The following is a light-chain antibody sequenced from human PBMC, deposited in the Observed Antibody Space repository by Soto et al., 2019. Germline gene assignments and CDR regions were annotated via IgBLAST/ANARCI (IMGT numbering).Light chain of an antibody. J-gene: IGLJ3*02. CDR2: GNN. V-gene: IGLV1-44*01. Sequence: QSVLTQPPSASGTPGQRVTISCSGSSSNIGSNTVNWYQQLPGTAPKLLIYGNNQRPSGVPDRFSGSKSGTSASLAISGLQSEDEADYYCAAWDDCMHGPWVFGGGTKLTVL. CDR1: SSNIGSNT. CDR3: AAWDDCMHGPWV.